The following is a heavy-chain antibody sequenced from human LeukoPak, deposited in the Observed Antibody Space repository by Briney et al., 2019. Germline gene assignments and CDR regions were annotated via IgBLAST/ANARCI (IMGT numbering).Heavy chain of an antibody. CDR3: ATEAASLLWFGARSYYYYYMDV. D-gene: IGHD3-10*01. J-gene: IGHJ6*03. CDR1: GYTLTELS. Sequence: ASVKVSCKVSGYTLTELSMHWVRQAPGKGLEWMGGFDPEDGETIYAQKFQGRVTMTEDTSTDTAYMELSSLRSEDTAVYYCATEAASLLWFGARSYYYYYMDVWGKGTTVTVSS. CDR2: FDPEDGET. V-gene: IGHV1-24*01.